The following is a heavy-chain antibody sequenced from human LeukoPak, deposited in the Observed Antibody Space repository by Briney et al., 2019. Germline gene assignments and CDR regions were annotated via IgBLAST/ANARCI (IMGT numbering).Heavy chain of an antibody. D-gene: IGHD6-13*01. J-gene: IGHJ4*02. CDR2: INSGGSSA. Sequence: GGSLRLSCAASGFPFSTYWMHWVRQVPGKGLVWVSHINSGGSSARYADPVKGRFTISRDNAKNTVYLQMNSLRGEDTAVYYCARGSTIAAAALDYWGQGTLVTVSS. V-gene: IGHV3-74*01. CDR3: ARGSTIAAAALDY. CDR1: GFPFSTYW.